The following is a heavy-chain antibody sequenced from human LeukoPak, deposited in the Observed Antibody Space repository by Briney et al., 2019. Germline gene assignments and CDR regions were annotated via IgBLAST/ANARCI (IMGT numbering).Heavy chain of an antibody. J-gene: IGHJ5*02. D-gene: IGHD3-22*01. Sequence: GGSLRLSCVASGFPFSSYWMTWVRQAPGKGLEWVANIKQDGSKKSYVDSVKGRFTISRDNAKNTLHLQMNSLRDEDTAVYYCATATFYATSGYFPSWGQGTLVTVSS. CDR1: GFPFSSYW. CDR3: ATATFYATSGYFPS. CDR2: IKQDGSKK. V-gene: IGHV3-7*01.